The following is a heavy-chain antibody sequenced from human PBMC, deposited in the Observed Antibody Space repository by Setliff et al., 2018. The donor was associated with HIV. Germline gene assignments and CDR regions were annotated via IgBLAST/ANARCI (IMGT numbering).Heavy chain of an antibody. Sequence: KPSETLSLTCAVSGGSISSGGYSWSWIRQPPGKGLEWIGYIYHSGSTYYNPSLKSRVTISLDTSKNQVSLKLSSVAAADTAVYYCARGGYRDGYDYWGQGTLVTISS. V-gene: IGHV4-30-2*02. D-gene: IGHD5-18*01. CDR2: IYHSGST. J-gene: IGHJ4*02. CDR3: ARGGYRDGYDY. CDR1: GGSISSGGYS.